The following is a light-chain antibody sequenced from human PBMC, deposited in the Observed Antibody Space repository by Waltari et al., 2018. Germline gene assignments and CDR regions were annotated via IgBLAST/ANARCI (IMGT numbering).Light chain of an antibody. Sequence: DIQLTQSPSYVSAPVGDSVTITCRASQGLSSWLAWYQQKPGQAPKLLIYGASALQSGVPSRFSGSGSETDFTLTISSLEPEDFATYYCQQANSVRALTFGGGTRVESK. CDR1: QGLSSW. J-gene: IGKJ4*01. V-gene: IGKV1-12*01. CDR2: GAS. CDR3: QQANSVRALT.